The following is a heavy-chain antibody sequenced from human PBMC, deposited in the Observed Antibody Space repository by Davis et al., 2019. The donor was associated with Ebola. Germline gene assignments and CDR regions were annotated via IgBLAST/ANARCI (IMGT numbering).Heavy chain of an antibody. V-gene: IGHV4-34*01. CDR3: ARSLGGRRDV. J-gene: IGHJ6*02. Sequence: SETLSLTCAVYGGSFSGYYWSWIRQPPGKGLEWIGEINHSGSTNYNPSLESRVTISVDTSKNQFSLKLSSVTAADTAVYYCARSLGGRRDVWGQGTTVTVSS. CDR2: INHSGST. CDR1: GGSFSGYY. D-gene: IGHD1-26*01.